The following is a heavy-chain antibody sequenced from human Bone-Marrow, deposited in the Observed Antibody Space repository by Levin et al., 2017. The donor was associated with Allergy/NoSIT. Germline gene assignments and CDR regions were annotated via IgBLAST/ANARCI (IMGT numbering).Heavy chain of an antibody. J-gene: IGHJ4*02. Sequence: WASVKVSCKASGFTFSGYYMHWLRQAPGQGPEWMGWIYPKTGGTNYAPKFQGRVTVTRDTSISTVYMELNSLRSDDTAVYYCASRSGTSLLYYFDYWGQGTLVAVSS. CDR2: IYPKTGGT. CDR3: ASRSGTSLLYYFDY. D-gene: IGHD3-10*01. V-gene: IGHV1-2*02. CDR1: GFTFSGYY.